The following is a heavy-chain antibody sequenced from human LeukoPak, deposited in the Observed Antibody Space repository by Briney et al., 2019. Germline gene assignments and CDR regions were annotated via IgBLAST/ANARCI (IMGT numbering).Heavy chain of an antibody. CDR2: ISSSGSTI. Sequence: GGSLRLSCAASGFTFSSYSMNWVRQAPGKGLEWVSYISSSGSTIYYADSVKGRFTISRDNAKNSLYLQMNSLRAEDTAVYYCARLYSSSWYGTQAFDYWGQGTLVTVSS. CDR1: GFTFSSYS. D-gene: IGHD6-13*01. CDR3: ARLYSSSWYGTQAFDY. J-gene: IGHJ4*02. V-gene: IGHV3-48*04.